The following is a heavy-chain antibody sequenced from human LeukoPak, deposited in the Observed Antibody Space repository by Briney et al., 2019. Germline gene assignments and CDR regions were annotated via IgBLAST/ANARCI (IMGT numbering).Heavy chain of an antibody. CDR2: INHSGST. J-gene: IGHJ6*03. Sequence: PSETLSLTCAVYGGSFSGYYWSWIRQPPGKALEWIGEINHSGSTNYNASLKSRVTISVDTSKNQFSLKLSSVTAADTAVYYCARKYRGSIVVVPAAIFYYYYYMDVWGKGTTVTVSS. V-gene: IGHV4-34*01. CDR1: GGSFSGYY. CDR3: ARKYRGSIVVVPAAIFYYYYYMDV. D-gene: IGHD2-2*01.